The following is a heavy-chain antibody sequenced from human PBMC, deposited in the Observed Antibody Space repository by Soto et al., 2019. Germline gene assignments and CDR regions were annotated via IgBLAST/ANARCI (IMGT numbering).Heavy chain of an antibody. CDR3: ASGVYISDAFDI. D-gene: IGHD3-9*01. Sequence: EVQLVESGGGLVKPGGSLRLSCAASGFTFSSYSMNWVRQAPGKGLEWVSSISSSSSYIYYADSVKGRFIISRDNAKNSLYLQMNSLRAEDTAVYYCASGVYISDAFDIWGQGTMVTVSS. J-gene: IGHJ3*02. CDR2: ISSSSSYI. V-gene: IGHV3-21*01. CDR1: GFTFSSYS.